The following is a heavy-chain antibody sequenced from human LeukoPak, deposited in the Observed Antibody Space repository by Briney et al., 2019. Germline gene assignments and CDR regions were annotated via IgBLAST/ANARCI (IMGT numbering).Heavy chain of an antibody. CDR2: IIPIFGTA. J-gene: IGHJ4*02. CDR3: ASVSGYDFWSGYSIMGD. CDR1: GGTFSSYA. Sequence: SVKVSCKASGGTFSSYAISWVQQAPGQGLEWMGGIIPIFGTANYAQKFQGRVTITTDESTSTAYMELSSLRSEDTAVYYCASVSGYDFWSGYSIMGDWGQGTLVTVSS. V-gene: IGHV1-69*05. D-gene: IGHD3-3*01.